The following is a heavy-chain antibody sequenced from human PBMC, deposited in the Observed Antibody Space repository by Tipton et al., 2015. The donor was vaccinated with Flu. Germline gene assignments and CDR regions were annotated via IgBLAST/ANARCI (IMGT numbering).Heavy chain of an antibody. J-gene: IGHJ4*02. CDR3: ARAVVAPWGGNYGVDFDF. V-gene: IGHV4-30-4*01. Sequence: TLSLTCSVSGGSISCGDYYWSWIRQPPGKGLEWIGYISYSGSTYYNPSLKRRITISIDTSKNHFSLKLSSVTAADTAVYYCARAVVAPWGGNYGVDFDFWGQGALVSVSS. CDR2: ISYSGST. CDR1: GGSISCGDYY. D-gene: IGHD2-15*01.